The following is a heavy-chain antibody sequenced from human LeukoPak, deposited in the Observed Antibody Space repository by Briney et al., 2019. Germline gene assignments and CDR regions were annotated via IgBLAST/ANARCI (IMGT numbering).Heavy chain of an antibody. V-gene: IGHV5-10-1*01. Sequence: GESLKISCKGSGYSFSSYWINWVRQMPGKGLEWMGRIDPSDSYTNYNPSFQGHVTISADKSISTAYLQWSSLMASDTAMYYCARQRYSSGSVYGMDVWGQGTTVTVSS. CDR2: IDPSDSYT. J-gene: IGHJ6*02. CDR3: ARQRYSSGSVYGMDV. CDR1: GYSFSSYW. D-gene: IGHD6-19*01.